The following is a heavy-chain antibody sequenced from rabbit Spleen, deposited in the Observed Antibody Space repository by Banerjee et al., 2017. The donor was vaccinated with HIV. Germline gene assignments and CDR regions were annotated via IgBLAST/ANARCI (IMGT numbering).Heavy chain of an antibody. CDR2: INVYTGNP. J-gene: IGHJ4*01. Sequence: QEQLVESGGGLVKPEGSLTLTCKASGFSFSDRDVMCWVRQAPGKGLQWIACINVYTGNPVYATWAKGRFTISRTSSTTVTLQMTSLTAADTATYFCARDLTSVVGWNFNLWGPGTLVTVS. CDR3: ARDLTSVVGWNFNL. CDR1: GFSFSDRDV. V-gene: IGHV1S45*01. D-gene: IGHD1-1*01.